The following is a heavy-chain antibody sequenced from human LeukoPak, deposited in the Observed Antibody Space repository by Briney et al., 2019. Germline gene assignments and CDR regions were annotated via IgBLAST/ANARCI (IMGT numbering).Heavy chain of an antibody. V-gene: IGHV1-69*05. CDR1: GYTFTSYY. D-gene: IGHD2-21*02. Sequence: SVKVSCKASGYTFTSYYMHWVRQAPGQGLEWMGRIIPIFGTANYAQKFQGRVTITTDESTSTAYMELSSLRSEDTAVYYCATQMTDLLNAWSWGQGTLVTVSS. CDR2: IIPIFGTA. CDR3: ATQMTDLLNAWS. J-gene: IGHJ4*02.